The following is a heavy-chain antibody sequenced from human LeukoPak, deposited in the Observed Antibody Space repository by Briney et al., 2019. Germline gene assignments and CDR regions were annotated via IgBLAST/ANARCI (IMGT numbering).Heavy chain of an antibody. D-gene: IGHD6-13*01. CDR1: GYTFTNYH. CDR3: AASPLYSSSWYRDY. V-gene: IGHV1-18*04. J-gene: IGHJ4*02. CDR2: ISTYNGNT. Sequence: ASVKVSCKASGYTFTNYHISWVRQAPGQGLEWMGWISTYNGNTNYAQNLQGRVTMTTDTSTSTAYMELRSLRSDDTAVYYCAASPLYSSSWYRDYWGQGTLVTVSS.